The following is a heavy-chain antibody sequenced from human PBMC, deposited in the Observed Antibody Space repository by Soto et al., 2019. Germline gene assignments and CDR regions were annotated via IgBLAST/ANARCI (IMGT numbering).Heavy chain of an antibody. V-gene: IGHV3-23*01. CDR2: IGFSGGSR. D-gene: IGHD5-12*01. J-gene: IGHJ5*02. Sequence: EVQLLESGGGVVQPGGSLRLSCAASGFSFSGYVISWVRQAPGKGMEWVSVIGFSGGSRFYADSVKGRFTVSRDISKNTVYLQMNSPRAEDTAVYYCAKSQDEMATNSMVDLWGQGTLVTVSS. CDR1: GFSFSGYV. CDR3: AKSQDEMATNSMVDL.